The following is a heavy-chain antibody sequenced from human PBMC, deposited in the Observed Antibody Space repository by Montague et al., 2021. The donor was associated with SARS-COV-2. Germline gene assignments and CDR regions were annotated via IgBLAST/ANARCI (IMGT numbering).Heavy chain of an antibody. CDR2: IYYSGST. CDR1: GGSISSSNYY. V-gene: IGHV4-39*01. J-gene: IGHJ5*02. CDR3: ARGVTMIVVVMRYNWFDP. D-gene: IGHD3-22*01. Sequence: SETLSLTCTVSGGSISSSNYYWGWLRQPPGKGLEWIGSIYYSGSTYYNPSLKSRVTISVDTSKNQFSLKLSSVTAADTAVYYCARGVTMIVVVMRYNWFDPWGQGTLVTVSS.